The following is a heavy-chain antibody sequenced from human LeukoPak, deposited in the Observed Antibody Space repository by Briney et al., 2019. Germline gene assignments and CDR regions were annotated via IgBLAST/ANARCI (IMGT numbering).Heavy chain of an antibody. V-gene: IGHV3-21*04. J-gene: IGHJ6*03. CDR2: ISSSSSYI. CDR1: GFTFSSYS. D-gene: IGHD3-22*01. CDR3: TADSGYYYEYYYYHMDV. Sequence: GGSLRLSCAASGFTFSSYSMNWVRQAPGKGLEWVSSISSSSSYIYYADSVKGRFTISRDNSKNTLYLQMNSLRAEDTAVYYCTADSGYYYEYYYYHMDVWGKGTTVTISS.